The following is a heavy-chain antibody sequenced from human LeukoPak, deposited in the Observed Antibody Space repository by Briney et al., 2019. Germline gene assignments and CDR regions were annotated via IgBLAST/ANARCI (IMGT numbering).Heavy chain of an antibody. CDR2: INPNSGGT. J-gene: IGHJ6*03. Sequence: ASVKVSCKASGYTFTGYYMHWVRPAPGQGLEWMGRINPNSGGTNYAQKFQGRVTMTRDTSISTAYMELSRLRSDDTAVYYCAREEQYYDILTGYYSYYYYYMDVWGKGTTVTVSS. CDR1: GYTFTGYY. D-gene: IGHD3-9*01. CDR3: AREEQYYDILTGYYSYYYYYMDV. V-gene: IGHV1-2*06.